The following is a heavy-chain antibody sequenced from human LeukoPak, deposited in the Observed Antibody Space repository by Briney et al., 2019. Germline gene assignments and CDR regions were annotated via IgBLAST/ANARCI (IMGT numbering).Heavy chain of an antibody. D-gene: IGHD1-14*01. CDR1: GGSISSGGYY. CDR2: IYYSGST. V-gene: IGHV4-31*03. CDR3: ARDAGATANGIDY. Sequence: SQTLSLTCTVSGGSISSGGYYWSWIRQHPGKGLEWIGYIYYSGSTYYNPSLKSRVTISVDTSKNQFSLKLSSVTAADTAVYYCARDAGATANGIDYWGQGTLVTVSS. J-gene: IGHJ4*02.